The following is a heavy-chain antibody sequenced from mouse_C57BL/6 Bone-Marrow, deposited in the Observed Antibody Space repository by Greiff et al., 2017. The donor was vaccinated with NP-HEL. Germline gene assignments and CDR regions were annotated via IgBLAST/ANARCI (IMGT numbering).Heavy chain of an antibody. CDR2: IYPGDGDT. V-gene: IGHV1-82*01. D-gene: IGHD2-5*01. J-gene: IGHJ3*01. CDR1: GYAFSSSW. CDR3: AVPGAYYSNYAFAY. Sequence: VKLMESGPELVKPGASVKISCKASGYAFSSSWMNWVKQRPGKGLEWIGRIYPGDGDTNYNGKFKGKATLTADKSSSTAYMQLSSLTSEDSAVYFCAVPGAYYSNYAFAYWGQGTLVTVSA.